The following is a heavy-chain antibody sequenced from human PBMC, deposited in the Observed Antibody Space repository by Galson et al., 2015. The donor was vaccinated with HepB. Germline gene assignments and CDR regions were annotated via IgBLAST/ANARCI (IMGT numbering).Heavy chain of an antibody. Sequence: SLRLSCAASGFTFSSYSMNWVRQAPGKGLEWVSSISSSSSYIYYADSVKGRFTISRDNAKNSLYLQMNSLRAGDTAVYYCARDRGDGYNYYFDYWGQGTLVTASS. V-gene: IGHV3-21*01. CDR1: GFTFSSYS. D-gene: IGHD5-24*01. CDR3: ARDRGDGYNYYFDY. J-gene: IGHJ4*02. CDR2: ISSSSSYI.